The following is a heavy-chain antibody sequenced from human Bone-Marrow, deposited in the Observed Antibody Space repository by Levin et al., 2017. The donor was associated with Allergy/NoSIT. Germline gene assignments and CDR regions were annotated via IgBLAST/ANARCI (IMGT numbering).Heavy chain of an antibody. CDR3: ARDRGYGDYLRDLQY. J-gene: IGHJ1*01. CDR2: IYYSGST. Sequence: PSQTLSLTCTVSGGSISSGNYYWSWIRQPPGKGLEWIGYIYYSGSTYYNPSLKSRMTISVDTSKNQLSLKLSSVTAADTAVYYCARDRGYGDYLRDLQYWGQGTLVTVSS. V-gene: IGHV4-30-4*01. CDR1: GGSISSGNYY. D-gene: IGHD4-17*01.